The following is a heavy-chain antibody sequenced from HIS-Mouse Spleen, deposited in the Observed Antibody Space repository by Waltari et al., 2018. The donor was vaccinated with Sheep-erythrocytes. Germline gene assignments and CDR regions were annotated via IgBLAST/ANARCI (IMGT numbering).Heavy chain of an antibody. CDR2: IDYSGIT. CDR3: ARHKDTAMVHFDY. V-gene: IGHV4-39*01. CDR1: GGSISSSSYY. Sequence: QLQLQESGPGLVKPSETLSLTCTVSGGSISSSSYYWGWIRQTPGKGLEWIGSIDYSGITYYNPSLKSRVTISIDTSKNQFSLKLSSVTAADTAVYYCARHKDTAMVHFDYWGQGTLVTVSS. J-gene: IGHJ4*02. D-gene: IGHD5-18*01.